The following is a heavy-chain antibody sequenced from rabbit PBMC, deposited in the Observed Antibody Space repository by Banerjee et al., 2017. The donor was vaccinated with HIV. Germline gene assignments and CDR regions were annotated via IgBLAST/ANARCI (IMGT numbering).Heavy chain of an antibody. D-gene: IGHD2-1*01. Sequence: QEQLVESGGGLVTLGGSLKLSCKAPGIDFSSYGISWVRQAPGKGLEWIACINTSSGNTVYASWAKGRFTISKTSSTTVTLQMTSLTAADTATYFCARDLVGVIGWNFNLWGQGTLVTV. J-gene: IGHJ4*01. CDR1: GIDFSSYG. V-gene: IGHV1S45*01. CDR3: ARDLVGVIGWNFNL. CDR2: INTSSGNT.